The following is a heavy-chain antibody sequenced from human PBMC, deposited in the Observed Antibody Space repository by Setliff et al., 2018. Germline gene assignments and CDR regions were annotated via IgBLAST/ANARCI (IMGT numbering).Heavy chain of an antibody. CDR2: INHSGST. V-gene: IGHV4-34*01. CDR1: GGSFSGYY. J-gene: IGHJ1*01. Sequence: SETLSLTCAVYGGSFSGYYWSWIRQPPGKGLEWIGEINHSGSTNDNPSLKSRVTMSVDTSKNQFSLKLSSVTAADTAMYYCARVGSYGGEYFHQWGQGTLVSVSS. CDR3: ARVGSYGGEYFHQ. D-gene: IGHD1-26*01.